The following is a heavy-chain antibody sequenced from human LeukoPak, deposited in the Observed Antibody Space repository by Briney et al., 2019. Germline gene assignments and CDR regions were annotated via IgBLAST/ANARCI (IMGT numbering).Heavy chain of an antibody. V-gene: IGHV3-30*18. CDR3: AKGLISFHPNTP. CDR1: GFTFSSYG. D-gene: IGHD2-21*01. Sequence: GGSLRLSCAASGFTFSSYGMHWVRQAPGKGLEWVAVISYDGSNKYYADSVKGRFTISRDNSKNTLYLQMNSLRAEDTAVYYCAKGLISFHPNTPWGQGTLVTVSS. J-gene: IGHJ5*02. CDR2: ISYDGSNK.